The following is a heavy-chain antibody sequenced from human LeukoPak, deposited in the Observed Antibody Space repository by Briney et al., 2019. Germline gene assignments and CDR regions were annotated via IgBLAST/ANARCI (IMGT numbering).Heavy chain of an antibody. CDR3: VRALGYCSSGSCYYYDY. D-gene: IGHD2-15*01. CDR1: GYRFSSYW. J-gene: IGHJ4*02. CDR2: IYPGDSET. Sequence: GESLKISCKGSGYRFSSYWIGWVRQMPGKGLEWMGIIYPGDSETRYSPSFQGQVTISADKSISTAYLQWSGLKASDTAMYYCVRALGYCSSGSCYYYDYWGQGTLVTVSS. V-gene: IGHV5-51*01.